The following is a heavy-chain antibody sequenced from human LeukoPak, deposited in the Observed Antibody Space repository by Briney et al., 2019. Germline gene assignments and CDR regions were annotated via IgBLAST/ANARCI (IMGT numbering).Heavy chain of an antibody. V-gene: IGHV4-59*08. CDR1: GGSISSFY. J-gene: IGHJ6*02. Sequence: SETLSLTCTVSGGSISSFYWSWIRQPPGKGLEWIGYIYYSGSTNYNPSLKSRVTISVDTSKNQFSLKLSSVTAADTAVYYCARPSRDRGYGMDVWGQGTTVTVSS. CDR3: ARPSRDRGYGMDV. CDR2: IYYSGST.